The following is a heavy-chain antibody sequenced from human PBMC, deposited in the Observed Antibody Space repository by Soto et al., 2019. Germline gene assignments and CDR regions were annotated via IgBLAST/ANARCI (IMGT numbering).Heavy chain of an antibody. CDR2: IIPIFGTA. V-gene: IGHV1-69*06. CDR3: ARQRDYYDSSGYQRYFDL. D-gene: IGHD3-22*01. CDR1: GGTFSSYS. Sequence: SVKVSCKASGGTFSSYSISWVLQAPGQGLEWMGGIIPIFGTANYAQKFQGRVTITADKSTSTAYMELSSLRSEDTAVYYCARQRDYYDSSGYQRYFDLWGRGTLVTVSS. J-gene: IGHJ2*01.